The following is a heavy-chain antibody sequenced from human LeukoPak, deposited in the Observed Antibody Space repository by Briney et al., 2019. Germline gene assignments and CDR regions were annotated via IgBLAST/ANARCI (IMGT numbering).Heavy chain of an antibody. J-gene: IGHJ4*02. CDR3: ARDRASRGYYYLGSDY. CDR1: GFTFSSYG. D-gene: IGHD3-22*01. CDR2: IWYDGSNK. Sequence: GGSLRLSCAASGFTFSSYGMHWVRQAPGKGLEWVAVIWYDGSNKYYADSVKGRFTISRDNSKNTLYLQMNSLRAEDTAVYYCARDRASRGYYYLGSDYWGQGTLVTVSS. V-gene: IGHV3-33*01.